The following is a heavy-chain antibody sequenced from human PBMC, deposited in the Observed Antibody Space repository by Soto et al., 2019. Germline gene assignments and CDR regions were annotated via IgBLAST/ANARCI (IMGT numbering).Heavy chain of an antibody. J-gene: IGHJ6*02. V-gene: IGHV5-10-1*01. Sequence: GESLKISCNGSGYSFTSYWISWVRQMPGKGLEWMGRIDPSDSYTNYSPSFQGHVTISADKSISTAYLQWSSLKASDTAMYYCAVSSYYYYGMDVWGQGTTVTVSS. CDR2: IDPSDSYT. CDR3: AVSSYYYYGMDV. D-gene: IGHD6-13*01. CDR1: GYSFTSYW.